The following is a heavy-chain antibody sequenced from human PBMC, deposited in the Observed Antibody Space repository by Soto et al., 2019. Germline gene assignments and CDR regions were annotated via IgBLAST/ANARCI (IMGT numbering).Heavy chain of an antibody. CDR3: AKNGQPPYYYYGLDV. J-gene: IGHJ6*02. D-gene: IGHD2-8*01. CDR1: GYTFTRYG. Sequence: QGHLVQSGAEVKKPGTSVKVSCKASGYTFTRYGISWVRQAPGQGLEWMGWISGYNGDTNYAQNLQGRGTMTIDTSTSTAYMELRSLTSDDTAVYYCAKNGQPPYYYYGLDVWGQGTTVTVSS. CDR2: ISGYNGDT. V-gene: IGHV1-18*01.